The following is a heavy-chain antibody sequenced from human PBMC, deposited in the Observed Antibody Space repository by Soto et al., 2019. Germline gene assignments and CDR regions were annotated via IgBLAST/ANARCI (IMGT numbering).Heavy chain of an antibody. V-gene: IGHV4-34*01. CDR2: INHSGST. CDR3: ARGRRTAVTIDY. Sequence: PSQTLSLTCTVYGGSFSGYYWSWFHQPPGKGLEWIGEINHSGSTNYNPSLKSRVTISVDTSKNQFSLKLSSVTAADTAVYYCARGRRTAVTIDYWGQGTLVTVS. D-gene: IGHD4-17*01. CDR1: GGSFSGYY. J-gene: IGHJ4*02.